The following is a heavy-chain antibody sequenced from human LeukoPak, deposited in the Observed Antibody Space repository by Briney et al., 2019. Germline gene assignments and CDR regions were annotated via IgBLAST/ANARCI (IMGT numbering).Heavy chain of an antibody. CDR3: ARQLYVSGSYYAPLDV. Sequence: SETLSLTCSVSGGSISSSSYFWGWIRQPPGKGLEWIAIVHYSGSTYYNPSLKSRVTISVDTSKNQFSLKLSSVTAADTAVYFCARQLYVSGSYYAPLDVWGKGTTVTISS. CDR1: GGSISSSSYF. D-gene: IGHD3-10*01. J-gene: IGHJ6*04. CDR2: VHYSGST. V-gene: IGHV4-39*01.